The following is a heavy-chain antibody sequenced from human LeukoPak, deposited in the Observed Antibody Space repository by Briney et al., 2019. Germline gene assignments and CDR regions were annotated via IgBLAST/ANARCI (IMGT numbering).Heavy chain of an antibody. CDR1: GGSISAYY. CDR3: ARHYYDTSGYYYFDY. V-gene: IGHV4-59*08. CDR2: IYYSGST. Sequence: PSETLSLTCNVSGGSISAYYWSWIRQPPGKGLEYMGYIYYSGSTDYNPSFKSRITMSVDTSKNQFSLKLSSVTAADTAVYYCARHYYDTSGYYYFDYWGQGTLVTVSS. J-gene: IGHJ4*02. D-gene: IGHD3-22*01.